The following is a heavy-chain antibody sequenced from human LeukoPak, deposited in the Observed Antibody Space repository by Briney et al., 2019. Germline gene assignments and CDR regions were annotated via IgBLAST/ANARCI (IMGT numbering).Heavy chain of an antibody. CDR3: AGDATPKTY. V-gene: IGHV4-59*01. CDR1: GGSISSYY. D-gene: IGHD2-2*01. Sequence: SETLSLTCTVSGGSISSYYWSWIRQPPGKGLEWIGYIYYSGSTNYNPSLKSRVTISVDTSKNQFSLKLSSVTAADTAVYYCAGDATPKTYWGQGTLVTVSS. J-gene: IGHJ4*02. CDR2: IYYSGST.